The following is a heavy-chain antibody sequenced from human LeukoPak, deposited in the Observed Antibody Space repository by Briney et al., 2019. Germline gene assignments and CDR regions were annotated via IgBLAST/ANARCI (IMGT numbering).Heavy chain of an antibody. J-gene: IGHJ3*02. V-gene: IGHV6-1*01. CDR2: TYYRSKLYN. CDR3: ARISGGYSYGDDAFDI. D-gene: IGHD5-18*01. CDR1: GDSVSSNSAA. Sequence: SQTLSLTCAISGDSVSSNSAAWNWIRQSPSRGLEWLGRTYYRSKLYNDYAVSVKSRITINPDTSKNQFSLQLNSVTPEDTAVYYCARISGGYSYGDDAFDIWGQGTMVTVSS.